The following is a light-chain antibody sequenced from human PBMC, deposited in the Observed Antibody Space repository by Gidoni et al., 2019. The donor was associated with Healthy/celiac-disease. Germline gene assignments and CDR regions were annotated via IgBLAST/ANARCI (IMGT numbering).Light chain of an antibody. CDR1: SSNIGSIY. CDR2: RNN. CDR3: AALDDSLSGVV. Sequence: QPVLTQPPSAPGTPGQRVSISCPGSSSNIGSIYVYWYQQLPGTAPKLLIYRNNQRPPGVPDRFSSSKSGTSASLSISGLRSEDEADYYCAALDDSLSGVVFGGGTKLTVL. V-gene: IGLV1-47*01. J-gene: IGLJ2*01.